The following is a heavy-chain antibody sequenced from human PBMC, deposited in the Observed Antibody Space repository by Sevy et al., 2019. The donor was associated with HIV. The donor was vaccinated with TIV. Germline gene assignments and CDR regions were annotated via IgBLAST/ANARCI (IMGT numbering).Heavy chain of an antibody. CDR2: IFHTGST. D-gene: IGHD3-16*01. Sequence: SETLSLTCTVSGGSINSGDYYWSWIRQHPEKGPEWIGYIFHTGSTYYNRSFKSRATISVDTSKNQFSLKLSLMTAADTAVYYCAREGTKGVWFDPWGQGTLVTVSS. CDR3: AREGTKGVWFDP. J-gene: IGHJ5*02. V-gene: IGHV4-31*03. CDR1: GGSINSGDYY.